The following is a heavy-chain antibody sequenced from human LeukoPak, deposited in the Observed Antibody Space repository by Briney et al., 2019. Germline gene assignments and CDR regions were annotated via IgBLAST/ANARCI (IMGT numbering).Heavy chain of an antibody. CDR2: IYYSGST. CDR3: ARARNFYKNWNPYFDY. J-gene: IGHJ4*02. Sequence: SETLSLTCTVSGGSISSYYWSWIRQPPGKGLEWIGYIYYSGSTNYNPSLKSRVTISVDTSKNQFSLKLSSVTAADTAVYYCARARNFYKNWNPYFDYWGQGTLVTVSS. CDR1: GGSISSYY. D-gene: IGHD1-1*01. V-gene: IGHV4-59*01.